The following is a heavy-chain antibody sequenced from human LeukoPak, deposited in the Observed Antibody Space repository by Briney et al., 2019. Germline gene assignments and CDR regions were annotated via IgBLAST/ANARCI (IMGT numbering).Heavy chain of an antibody. V-gene: IGHV4-4*07. CDR2: VFHTGQH. J-gene: IGHJ5*02. CDR3: ARVSGYRSGGRCYGGQWFDP. CDR1: GESMTPYY. Sequence: PSETLSLTCSVSGESMTPYYWTWIRQSAGKGLEWLGRVFHTGQHNYNPSLKSRLSMSLDASRNLVSLTLTSVTAADTALYYCARVSGYRSGGRCYGGQWFDPWGQGTLVIVSS. D-gene: IGHD2-15*01.